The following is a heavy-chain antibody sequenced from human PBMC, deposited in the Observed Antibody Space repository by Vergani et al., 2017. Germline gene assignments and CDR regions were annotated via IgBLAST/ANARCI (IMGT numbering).Heavy chain of an antibody. CDR2: ISGSGGST. CDR1: GFTFSSYA. J-gene: IGHJ6*02. CDR3: AKDLSGDCSITDCRNRRYYAMDV. Sequence: EVQLLESGGGLVQPGGSLRLSCAASGFTFSSYAMSWVRQAPGKGLEWVSAISGSGGSTYYADSVKGRFTISRDNSKNTLYLQMNSLRAEDTAVYYCAKDLSGDCSITDCRNRRYYAMDVWGQGTTVTVSS. D-gene: IGHD2-2*01. V-gene: IGHV3-23*01.